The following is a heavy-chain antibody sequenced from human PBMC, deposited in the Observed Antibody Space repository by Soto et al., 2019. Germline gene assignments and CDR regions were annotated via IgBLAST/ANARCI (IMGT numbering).Heavy chain of an antibody. D-gene: IGHD4-17*01. CDR1: GGSISSGGYY. J-gene: IGHJ4*02. V-gene: IGHV4-31*03. CDR2: IYYSGIT. Sequence: QVQLQESGPGLVKPSQTLSLTCTVSGGSISSGGYYWSWIRQHPGRGLEWIGYIYYSGITYYNPSLERRLTMSVDMSKNQFCVNLSSVTAADTDVYYCARESYGDSHFESWGQGSLVSVSS. CDR3: ARESYGDSHFES.